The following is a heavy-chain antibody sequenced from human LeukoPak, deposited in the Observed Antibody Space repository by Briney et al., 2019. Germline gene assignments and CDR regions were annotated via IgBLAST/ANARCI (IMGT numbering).Heavy chain of an antibody. CDR1: GGSISSYY. CDR3: ARGPSITIFGVVMYTWFDP. Sequence: PSGTLSLTCTVSGGSISSYYWSWIRQPAGKGLEWIGRIYTGSTNYNPSLKSRVTMSVDTSKNQFSLNLISVTAADTAVYYCARGPSITIFGVVMYTWFDPWGQGTLVSVSS. D-gene: IGHD3-3*01. J-gene: IGHJ5*02. V-gene: IGHV4-4*07. CDR2: IYTGST.